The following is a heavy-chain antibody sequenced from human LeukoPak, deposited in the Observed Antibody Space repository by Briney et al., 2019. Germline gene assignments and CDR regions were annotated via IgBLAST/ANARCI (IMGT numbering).Heavy chain of an antibody. CDR1: GYTLTELS. CDR3: ATGPSKSYYNPEHNWFDP. J-gene: IGHJ5*02. CDR2: FDPEDGET. Sequence: GASVKVSCKVSGYTLTELSMHWVRQAPGKGLEWMGGFDPEDGETIYAQKFQGRVTMTEDTSTDPAYMELSSLRSEDTAVYYCATGPSKSYYNPEHNWFDPWGQGTLVTVSS. D-gene: IGHD3-10*01. V-gene: IGHV1-24*01.